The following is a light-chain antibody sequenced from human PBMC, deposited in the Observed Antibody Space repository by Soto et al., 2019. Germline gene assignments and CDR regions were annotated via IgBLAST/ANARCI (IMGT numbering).Light chain of an antibody. V-gene: IGKV3-15*01. J-gene: IGKJ1*01. Sequence: DIVMTQSPAILSVSPGEGVSLCCRASQSVGNDVAWYQQIPGQAPRLLIYGASTRATSVPARFTGSGSGTDFTLTISSLQSEDFAVYYCQQYYGWPPAWTFGQGTRVDI. CDR3: QQYYGWPPAWT. CDR1: QSVGND. CDR2: GAS.